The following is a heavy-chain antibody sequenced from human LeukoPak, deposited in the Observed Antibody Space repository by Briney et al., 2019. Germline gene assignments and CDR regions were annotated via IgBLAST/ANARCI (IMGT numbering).Heavy chain of an antibody. CDR1: GFTFSSYE. D-gene: IGHD4-11*01. CDR3: VQVRF. J-gene: IGHJ1*01. CDR2: ISGSVDLV. Sequence: GGSLRLSCAASGFTFSSYEMNWVRQAPGKGLEWLAYISGSVDLVHYADSVKGRFTISRDNAKNAVYLQMNSLRVEDTATYYCVQVRFWGQGTLVTVSS. V-gene: IGHV3-48*03.